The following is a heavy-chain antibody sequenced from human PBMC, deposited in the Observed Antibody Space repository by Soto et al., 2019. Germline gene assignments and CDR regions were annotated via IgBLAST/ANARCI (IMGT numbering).Heavy chain of an antibody. CDR2: IYYAGST. J-gene: IGHJ4*02. V-gene: IGHV4-61*08. D-gene: IGHD3-10*01. CDR3: ARHNYGSGSTYFDY. CDR1: GGSISSGGYS. Sequence: SETLSLTCAVSGGSISSGGYSWSWFRRPPGKGLEWIGYIYYAGSTSYNPSLKSRVSISLETSKKQFSLRLTSVTAADTAVYYCARHNYGSGSTYFDYWGQGTLVTVSS.